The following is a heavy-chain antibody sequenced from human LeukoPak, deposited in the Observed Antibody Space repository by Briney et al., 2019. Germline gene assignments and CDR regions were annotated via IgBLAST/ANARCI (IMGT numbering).Heavy chain of an antibody. CDR1: GGSISSSNYY. CDR2: IYHSGST. D-gene: IGHD2-8*01. J-gene: IGHJ3*02. Sequence: SETLSLTCTVSGGSISSSNYYWSWIRQPPGKGLEWIGYIYHSGSTYYNPSLKSRVTISVDRSKNQFSLKLSSVTAADTAVYYCASSNDRDAFDIWGQGTMVTVSS. CDR3: ASSNDRDAFDI. V-gene: IGHV4-30-2*01.